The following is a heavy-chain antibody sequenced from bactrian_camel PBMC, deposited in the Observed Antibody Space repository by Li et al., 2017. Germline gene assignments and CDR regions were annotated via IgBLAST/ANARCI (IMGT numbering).Heavy chain of an antibody. Sequence: VQLVESGGGSVQAGGSLRLSCAASGYTDSRNLMGWFRQAPGKEGEWVAHIDSGGGSTYYADSVKGRFTISQGNAKNTVYLQMNSLKPEDTAMYYCRYGREYDDGSWTWNYWGQGTQVTVS. D-gene: IGHD1*01. CDR1: GYTDSRNL. J-gene: IGHJ4*01. CDR3: RYGREYDDGSWTWNY. CDR2: IDSGGGST. V-gene: IGHV3S40*01.